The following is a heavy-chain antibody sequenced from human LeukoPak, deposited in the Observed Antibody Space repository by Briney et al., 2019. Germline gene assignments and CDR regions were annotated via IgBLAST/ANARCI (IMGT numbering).Heavy chain of an antibody. D-gene: IGHD3-10*01. V-gene: IGHV3-48*01. CDR3: ARDRRSGSYGGMFDY. CDR1: GFTFSSYS. Sequence: GGSLRLSCAASGFTFSSYSMNWVRQAPGKGLEWVSYISSSSSTIYYADSVKGRFTISRDNAKNPLYLQMNSLRAEDTAVYYCARDRRSGSYGGMFDYWGQGTLVTVSS. CDR2: ISSSSSTI. J-gene: IGHJ4*02.